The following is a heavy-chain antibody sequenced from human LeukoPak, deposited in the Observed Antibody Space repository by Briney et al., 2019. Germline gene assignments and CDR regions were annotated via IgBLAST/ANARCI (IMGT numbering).Heavy chain of an antibody. CDR3: ASVTDEFRSDAFDI. D-gene: IGHD2-21*01. CDR2: INWNGGST. Sequence: GGSLRLSCAASGFTFDDYGMSWVRQAPGKGLEWVSGINWNGGSTGYADSVKGRFTISRDNAKNSLYLQMNSLRAEDTALYYCASVTDEFRSDAFDIWGQGTMVTVSS. CDR1: GFTFDDYG. J-gene: IGHJ3*02. V-gene: IGHV3-20*04.